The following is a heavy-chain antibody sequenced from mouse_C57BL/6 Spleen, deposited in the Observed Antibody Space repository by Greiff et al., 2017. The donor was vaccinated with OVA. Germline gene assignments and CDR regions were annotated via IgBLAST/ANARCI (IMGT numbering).Heavy chain of an antibody. CDR2: IDPSDSDT. CDR3: ATGGYDYEEYFDY. J-gene: IGHJ2*01. CDR1: GYTFTSYW. V-gene: IGHV1-74*01. D-gene: IGHD2-4*01. Sequence: QVQLQQPGAELVKPGASVKVSCKASGYTFTSYWMHWVKQRPGQGLEWIGRIDPSDSDTNYNQKFKGKATLTVDKSSSTAYMQLSSLTSEDSAVYYCATGGYDYEEYFDYWGQGTTLTVSS.